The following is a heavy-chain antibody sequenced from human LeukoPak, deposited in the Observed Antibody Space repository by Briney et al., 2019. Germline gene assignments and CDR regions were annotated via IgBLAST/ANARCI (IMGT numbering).Heavy chain of an antibody. Sequence: GGSLRLSCAASGFTFSSYWMSWIRQVPGKGLEWVSYITTRANIIYYVDSVKGRFTVSADNAKNSLYLQMNNLRAEDTALYYCARGGDYVGVAARIDLWGQGTLVTVSS. CDR3: ARGGDYVGVAARIDL. D-gene: IGHD3-10*02. V-gene: IGHV3-11*01. CDR2: ITTRANII. J-gene: IGHJ5*02. CDR1: GFTFSSYW.